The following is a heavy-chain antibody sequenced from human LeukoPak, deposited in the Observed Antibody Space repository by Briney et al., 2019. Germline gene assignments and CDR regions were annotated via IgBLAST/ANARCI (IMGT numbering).Heavy chain of an antibody. D-gene: IGHD2-8*01. V-gene: IGHV4-34*01. Sequence: SETLSLTCAVYGGSFSGYSWSWIRQPPGKGLEWIGEINHSGSTNYNPSLKSRVTISVDTSKNQFSLKLSSVTAADTAVYYCARGLIKDYWGQGTLVTVSS. J-gene: IGHJ4*02. CDR3: ARGLIKDY. CDR1: GGSFSGYS. CDR2: INHSGST.